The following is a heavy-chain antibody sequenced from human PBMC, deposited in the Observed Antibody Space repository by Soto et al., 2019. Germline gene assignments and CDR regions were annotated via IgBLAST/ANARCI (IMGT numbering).Heavy chain of an antibody. CDR3: AKEETIFGVVIDAFDI. J-gene: IGHJ3*02. V-gene: IGHV3-23*01. CDR1: GFTFSSYA. CDR2: ISGSCGST. Sequence: GGSLRLSCAASGFTFSSYAMSWVRQAPGKGLEWVSAISGSCGSTYYADSVKGRFTISRDNSKNTLYLQMNSLRAEDTALYYCAKEETIFGVVIDAFDIWGQGTMVTVSS. D-gene: IGHD3-3*01.